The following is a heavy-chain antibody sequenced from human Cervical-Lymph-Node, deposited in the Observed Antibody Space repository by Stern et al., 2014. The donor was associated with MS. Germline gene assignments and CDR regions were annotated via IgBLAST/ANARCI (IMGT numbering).Heavy chain of an antibody. CDR3: ARTHYYGSGSYYPT. V-gene: IGHV4-59*01. J-gene: IGHJ5*02. CDR1: GASITSYY. Sequence: QVQLQESGPGLLRPSETLSLTCTVSGASITSYYWSWIRQPPGKGLEWIGYIYYSGSTNYNPSLKSRVTISVDTSKNQFSLKLSSVTAADTAVYYCARTHYYGSGSYYPTWGQGTLVTVSS. D-gene: IGHD3-10*01. CDR2: IYYSGST.